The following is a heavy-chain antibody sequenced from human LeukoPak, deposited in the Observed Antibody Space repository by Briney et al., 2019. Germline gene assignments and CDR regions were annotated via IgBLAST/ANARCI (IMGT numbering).Heavy chain of an antibody. CDR2: IIPILGIA. Sequence: GASVKVSCKASGGTFSSYAISWVRQAPGQGLEWMGRIIPILGIANYAQKFQGRVTITADKSTSTAYMELSSLRSGDTAVYYCARAYGDQYYFDYWGQGTLVTVSS. CDR3: ARAYGDQYYFDY. V-gene: IGHV1-69*04. J-gene: IGHJ4*02. CDR1: GGTFSSYA. D-gene: IGHD4-17*01.